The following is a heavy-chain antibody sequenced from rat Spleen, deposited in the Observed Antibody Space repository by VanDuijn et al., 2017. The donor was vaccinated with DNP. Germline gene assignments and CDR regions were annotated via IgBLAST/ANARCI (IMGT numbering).Heavy chain of an antibody. CDR2: ISYDGSST. CDR3: ASLHTMGITGDYYVMDA. V-gene: IGHV5-29*01. D-gene: IGHD1-9*01. CDR1: GFTFSDYY. Sequence: EVQLVESDGGLVQPGRSLKLSCAASGFTFSDYYMAWVRQAPTKGLEWVATISYDGSSTYYRDSVKGRFTISRDNAKSTLYLQMDSLRSEDTATYYCASLHTMGITGDYYVMDAWGQGASVTVSS. J-gene: IGHJ4*01.